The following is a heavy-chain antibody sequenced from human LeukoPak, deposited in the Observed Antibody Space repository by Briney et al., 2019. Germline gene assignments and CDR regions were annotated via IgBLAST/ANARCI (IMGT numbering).Heavy chain of an antibody. V-gene: IGHV4-31*03. Sequence: PSETLSLTCTVSGGSISSGDYYWSWIRQPPGKGLEWIGYIYYSGDTYYNPSLKSRSTISIDTSASQFSLRLSSVIAADTAVYYCARALRGNPYRDAFDIWGQGTMVTVSS. CDR2: IYYSGDT. CDR1: GGSISSGDYY. CDR3: ARALRGNPYRDAFDI. J-gene: IGHJ3*02. D-gene: IGHD3-16*01.